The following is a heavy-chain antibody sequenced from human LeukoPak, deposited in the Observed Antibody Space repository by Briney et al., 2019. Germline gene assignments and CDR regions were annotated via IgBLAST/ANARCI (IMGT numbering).Heavy chain of an antibody. V-gene: IGHV4-4*07. Sequence: SETLSLTCTVSGGSISSYYWSWIRQPAGKGLEWIGRIYTSGSTNYNHSLKSRVTMSVDTSKNQFSLKLSSVTAADTAVYYCARDRTNWDAFDIWGQGTMVTVSS. D-gene: IGHD1-1*01. CDR1: GGSISSYY. J-gene: IGHJ3*02. CDR3: ARDRTNWDAFDI. CDR2: IYTSGST.